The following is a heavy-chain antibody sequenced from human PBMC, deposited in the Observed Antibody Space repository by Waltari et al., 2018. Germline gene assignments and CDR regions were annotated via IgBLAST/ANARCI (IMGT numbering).Heavy chain of an antibody. CDR1: GYTFTSYG. Sequence: QVQLVQSGAEVKKPGASVKVSCKASGYTFTSYGISWVRQAPGQGLEWMGWISAYKGNTNYAQKLQGRVTMTTDTPTSTAYMERRSLRSDDTAVYYCARDPSLMVYASYFDYWGQGTLVTVSS. V-gene: IGHV1-18*01. D-gene: IGHD2-8*01. CDR2: ISAYKGNT. CDR3: ARDPSLMVYASYFDY. J-gene: IGHJ4*02.